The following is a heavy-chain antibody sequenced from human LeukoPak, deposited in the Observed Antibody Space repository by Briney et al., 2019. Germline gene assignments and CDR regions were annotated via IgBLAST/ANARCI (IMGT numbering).Heavy chain of an antibody. CDR2: IYHSGST. J-gene: IGHJ6*03. Sequence: NPSGTLSLTCAVSGGSISSSNWWSGVRRPPGKGLGWIGEIYHSGSTNYNPSLKSRVTISVDKSKNQFSLKLSSVTAADTAVYYCARGMAAAETRARNYYMDVWGEGTTVTVSS. CDR3: ARGMAAAETRARNYYMDV. D-gene: IGHD6-13*01. V-gene: IGHV4-4*02. CDR1: GGSISSSNW.